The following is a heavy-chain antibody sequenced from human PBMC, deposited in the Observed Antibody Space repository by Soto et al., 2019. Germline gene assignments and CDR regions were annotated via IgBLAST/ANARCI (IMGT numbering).Heavy chain of an antibody. J-gene: IGHJ3*02. V-gene: IGHV1-3*01. Sequence: QVQLVQSGAEVKKPGASVKVSCKASGYTFTSYAMHWVRQAPGQRLEWMGWINAGNGNTKYSQKFQGRVTITRDTSASTADMELSSLRSEDTAVYYCARDLAPKVNAFDIWGQGTMVTVSS. CDR1: GYTFTSYA. CDR3: ARDLAPKVNAFDI. CDR2: INAGNGNT. D-gene: IGHD2-21*01.